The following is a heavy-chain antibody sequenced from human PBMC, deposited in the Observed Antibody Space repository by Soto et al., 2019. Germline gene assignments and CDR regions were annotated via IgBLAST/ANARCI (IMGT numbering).Heavy chain of an antibody. Sequence: SETLSLTCTVSGGSINTDYWSWIRQPPGKGLEWIGYIYYSGSTNYNPSLKSRVTISVDTSKNQFSLKLSSVTAADTAVYYCATARAWASSGYPNWFDPCGQXFLVTVSS. CDR2: IYYSGST. J-gene: IGHJ5*02. D-gene: IGHD3-22*01. V-gene: IGHV4-59*01. CDR3: ATARAWASSGYPNWFDP. CDR1: GGSINTDY.